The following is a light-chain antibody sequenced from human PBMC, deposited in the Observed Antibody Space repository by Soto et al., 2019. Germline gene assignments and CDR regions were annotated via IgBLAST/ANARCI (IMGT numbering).Light chain of an antibody. CDR1: GSDVGDYNY. Sequence: QSALTQPASVSGSLGQSITISCTGSGSDVGDYNYVSWYQRHPGKAPKLMIYDVTNRPSGVSSRFSGSKSGNTASLTISGLQAEDEADYFCGSYTASSTLYVFGTGTKLTVL. CDR3: GSYTASSTLYV. J-gene: IGLJ1*01. CDR2: DVT. V-gene: IGLV2-14*03.